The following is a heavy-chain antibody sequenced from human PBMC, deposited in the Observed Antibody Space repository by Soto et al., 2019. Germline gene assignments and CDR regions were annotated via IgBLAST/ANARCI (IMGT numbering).Heavy chain of an antibody. D-gene: IGHD3-9*01. CDR3: VRPDSTGYYSH. Sequence: GESLKISCKGSGYIFTNYWIGWARQMPGKGLEWMGIINPADSDTRYSPSFQGQVTVSVDKSISTAYLQRGSLKASDTAMYYCVRPDSTGYYSHWGQGTPVTVSS. J-gene: IGHJ4*02. CDR2: INPADSDT. CDR1: GYIFTNYW. V-gene: IGHV5-51*01.